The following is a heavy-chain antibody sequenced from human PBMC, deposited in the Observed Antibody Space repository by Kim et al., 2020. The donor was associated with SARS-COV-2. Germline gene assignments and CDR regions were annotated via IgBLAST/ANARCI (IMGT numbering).Heavy chain of an antibody. V-gene: IGHV4-39*07. D-gene: IGHD3-22*01. CDR3: AGRATYYYDSSGYSGGIWFDP. J-gene: IGHJ5*02. CDR2: IYYSGST. Sequence: IGSIYYSGSTYYNPSLKSRVTISVDTSKNQCSLKLSSVTAADTAVYYCAGRATYYYDSSGYSGGIWFDPWGQGTLVTVSS.